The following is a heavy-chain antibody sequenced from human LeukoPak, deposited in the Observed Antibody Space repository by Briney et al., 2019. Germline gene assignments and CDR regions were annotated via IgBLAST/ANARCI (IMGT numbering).Heavy chain of an antibody. CDR3: ARDGYCSSTSCYTGYDY. CDR2: ISAYNGNT. Sequence: ASVKVSCKASGYTFTSYGISWVRQAAGQGLEWIGWISAYNGNTNYAQKLQGRVTMTTDTSTSTAYMELRSLRSDDTAVYYCARDGYCSSTSCYTGYDYWGQGTLVTVSS. J-gene: IGHJ4*02. D-gene: IGHD2-2*02. V-gene: IGHV1-18*01. CDR1: GYTFTSYG.